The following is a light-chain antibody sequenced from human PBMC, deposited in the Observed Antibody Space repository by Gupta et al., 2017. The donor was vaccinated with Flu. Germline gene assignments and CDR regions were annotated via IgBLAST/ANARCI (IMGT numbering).Light chain of an antibody. CDR2: WAS. J-gene: IGKJ5*01. CDR1: QSVLYSSNNKNY. V-gene: IGKV4-1*01. Sequence: SLVGGATINCKSSQSVLYSSNNKNYLVWYQQKPGQPPKLLIYWASTRESGVPYRFSGRGSGTDFTLTISSLQAEDVAVYYCQQYYSTPITFGQGTRLEIK. CDR3: QQYYSTPIT.